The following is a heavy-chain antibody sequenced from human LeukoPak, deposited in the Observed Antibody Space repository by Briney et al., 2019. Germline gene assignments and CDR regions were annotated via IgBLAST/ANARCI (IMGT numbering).Heavy chain of an antibody. V-gene: IGHV3-30*01. CDR1: GFTFSSYA. D-gene: IGHD3-22*01. CDR2: ISYDGSNK. J-gene: IGHJ4*02. CDR3: ARENGDDSSGYPDY. Sequence: GRSLRLSCAASGFTFSSYAMHWVRQAPGKGLEWVAVISYDGSNKYYADSVKGRFTISRDNSKNTLYLQMNSLRAEDTAVYYCARENGDDSSGYPDYWGQGTLVTVSS.